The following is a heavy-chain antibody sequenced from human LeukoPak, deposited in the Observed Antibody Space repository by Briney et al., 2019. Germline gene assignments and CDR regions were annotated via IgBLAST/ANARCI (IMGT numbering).Heavy chain of an antibody. Sequence: GASVKVSCKASGGTFSSYAISWVRQAPGQGLEWMGRIIPILGIANYAQKFQGRVTITADKSTSTAYMELSSLRSEDTAVYYCATRKGIAAAGNWFDPWGQGTLVTVSS. CDR2: IIPILGIA. CDR3: ATRKGIAAAGNWFDP. J-gene: IGHJ5*02. D-gene: IGHD6-13*01. CDR1: GGTFSSYA. V-gene: IGHV1-69*04.